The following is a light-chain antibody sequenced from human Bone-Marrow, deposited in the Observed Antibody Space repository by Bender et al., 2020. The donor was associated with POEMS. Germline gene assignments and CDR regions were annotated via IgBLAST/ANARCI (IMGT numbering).Light chain of an antibody. Sequence: QSALTQPPSASGSPGQSVTIFCTGGTDYNYVSWYQQHPGKAPKLIIYEVTKRPSGVPDRFSGSKSGNTASLTVSGLQPEDEADYYCSSYVGSNKWIFGGGTSLTVL. J-gene: IGLJ2*01. CDR3: SSYVGSNKWI. CDR1: TDYNY. CDR2: EVT. V-gene: IGLV2-8*01.